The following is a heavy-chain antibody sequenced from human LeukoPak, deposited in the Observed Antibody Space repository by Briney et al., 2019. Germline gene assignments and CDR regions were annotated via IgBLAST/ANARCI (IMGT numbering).Heavy chain of an antibody. CDR3: AKVGIAGPSRGGGYLDY. D-gene: IGHD6-13*01. Sequence: PGGSLRLSCAASGFSFGTYAMTWVRQAPGKGLECVSTVSGSGGNTYYTDSVKGRFTISRDNSKNTLFLQMSSLRVEDTVIYYCAKVGIAGPSRGGGYLDYWGQGTPVTVSS. CDR2: VSGSGGNT. CDR1: GFSFGTYA. V-gene: IGHV3-23*01. J-gene: IGHJ4*02.